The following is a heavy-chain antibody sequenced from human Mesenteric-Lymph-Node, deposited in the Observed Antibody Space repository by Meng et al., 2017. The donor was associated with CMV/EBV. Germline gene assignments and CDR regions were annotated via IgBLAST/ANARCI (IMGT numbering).Heavy chain of an antibody. CDR2: INPDGSRT. V-gene: IGHV3-74*03. J-gene: IGHJ6*02. CDR1: GFTFSSYW. CDR3: ARGFDNFWSGYHYYYGMDV. D-gene: IGHD3-3*01. Sequence: GGSLRLSCAASGFTFSSYWMHWVRQVPGKGPVWVSLINPDGSRTTYADSVKGRFTISRDNAENSLYLQMNSLRAEDTAVYFCARGFDNFWSGYHYYYGMDVWGQGTTVTVSS.